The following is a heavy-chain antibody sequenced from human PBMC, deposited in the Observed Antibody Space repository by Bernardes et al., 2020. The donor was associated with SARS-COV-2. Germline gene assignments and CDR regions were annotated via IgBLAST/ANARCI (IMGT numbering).Heavy chain of an antibody. CDR2: IYYSGST. V-gene: IGHV4-59*08. CDR1: GGSISSYY. CDR3: ATIPYSGSYFEGDY. Sequence: SETLSLTCTVSGGSISSYYWSWIRQPPGKGLEWIGYIYYSGSTNYNPSLKSRVTISVDTSKNQFSLKLSSVTAADTAVYYCATIPYSGSYFEGDYWGQGTLVTVSS. D-gene: IGHD1-26*01. J-gene: IGHJ4*02.